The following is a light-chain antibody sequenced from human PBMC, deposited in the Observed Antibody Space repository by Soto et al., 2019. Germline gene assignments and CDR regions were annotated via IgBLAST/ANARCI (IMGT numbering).Light chain of an antibody. V-gene: IGKV3-15*01. CDR1: HYVSTN. CDR3: QYYNDWRPYT. CDR2: GAS. Sequence: ETMVTQSPVSLSVSPGENVTLSCRTSHYVSTNFAWFQHKPGQSPRLLIYGASRRATGSPDRFRGSVSGKDYRDFSITIRRLQSEDSAIYYCQYYNDWRPYTFSQGTKLEMK. J-gene: IGKJ2*01.